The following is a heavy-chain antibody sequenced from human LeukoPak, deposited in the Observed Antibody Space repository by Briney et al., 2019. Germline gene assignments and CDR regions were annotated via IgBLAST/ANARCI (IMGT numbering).Heavy chain of an antibody. Sequence: KASETLSLTCAVSGYSISNSYYWGWIRQPPGKGLEWIGSIYHSGSTYYNPSLKSRVTISVDTSKNQFSLKLNSVTAADTAVYYCARHPGPDYWGQGTLVTVSS. CDR1: GYSISNSYY. CDR3: ARHPGPDY. J-gene: IGHJ4*02. V-gene: IGHV4-38-2*01. CDR2: IYHSGST.